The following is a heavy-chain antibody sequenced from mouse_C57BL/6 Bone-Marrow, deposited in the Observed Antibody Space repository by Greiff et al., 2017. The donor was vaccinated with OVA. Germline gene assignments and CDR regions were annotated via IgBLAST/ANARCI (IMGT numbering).Heavy chain of an antibody. V-gene: IGHV1-39*01. CDR3: ARFGDGYYYYAMDY. Sequence: EVKVVESGPELVKPGASVKISCKASGYSFTDYNMNWVKQSNGKSLEWIGVINPNYGTTSYNQKFKGKATLTVDQSSSTAYMQLNSLTSEDSAVYYCARFGDGYYYYAMDYWGQGTSVTVSS. D-gene: IGHD2-3*01. CDR1: GYSFTDYN. CDR2: INPNYGTT. J-gene: IGHJ4*01.